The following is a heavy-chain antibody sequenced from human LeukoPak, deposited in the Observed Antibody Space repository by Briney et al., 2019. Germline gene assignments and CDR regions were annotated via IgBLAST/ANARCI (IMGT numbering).Heavy chain of an antibody. V-gene: IGHV3-30-3*01. D-gene: IGHD1-7*01. CDR3: ARDSSGTLDY. CDR2: ISYDGSNK. CDR1: GFTFSSYA. Sequence: KPGRSLRLSCAASGFTFSSYAMHWVRQATGKGLEWVAVISYDGSNKYYADSVKGRFTISRDNSKNTLYLQMNSLRAEDTAVYYCARDSSGTLDYWGQGTLVTVSS. J-gene: IGHJ4*02.